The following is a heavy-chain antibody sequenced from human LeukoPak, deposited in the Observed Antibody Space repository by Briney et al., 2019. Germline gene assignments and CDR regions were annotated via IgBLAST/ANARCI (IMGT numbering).Heavy chain of an antibody. Sequence: SETLSLTCTVSGGSISSGDYYWSWLRQPPGKGLEWIGYIYYSGSTYYNPSLKSRVTISVDTSKNQFSLKLSSVTAADTAVYYCARALMMGAVINYWGQGTLVTVSS. CDR1: GGSISSGDYY. CDR2: IYYSGST. D-gene: IGHD3-16*01. J-gene: IGHJ4*02. V-gene: IGHV4-30-4*01. CDR3: ARALMMGAVINY.